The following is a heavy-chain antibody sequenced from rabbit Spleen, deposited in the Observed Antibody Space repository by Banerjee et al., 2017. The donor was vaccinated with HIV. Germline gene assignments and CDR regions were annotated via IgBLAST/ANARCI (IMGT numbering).Heavy chain of an antibody. D-gene: IGHD8-1*01. Sequence: QEQLEESGGGLVKPEGSLTLTCKASGFPFSNKAVMCWVRQAPGKGLEWISCIAGSGSGFTYSATWANGRFTCSKASSTTVTLQMTSLTVADTATYFCARDSGTSFSTYGMDLWGPGTLVTVS. CDR1: GFPFSNKAV. CDR2: IAGSGSGFT. J-gene: IGHJ6*01. V-gene: IGHV1S45*01. CDR3: ARDSGTSFSTYGMDL.